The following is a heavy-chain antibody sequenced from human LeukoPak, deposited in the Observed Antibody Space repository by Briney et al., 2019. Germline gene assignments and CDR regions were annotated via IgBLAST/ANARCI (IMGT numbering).Heavy chain of an antibody. J-gene: IGHJ4*02. CDR2: INEDGSEE. Sequence: ETLSLTCTVSGGSISSSSYYWGWIRQPPGKGLEWVANINEDGSEENYVDSVKGRLTISRDNAKKSLYLQMDSLRADDTAVYYCARPSVDGRGWGSDHWGQGTLVTVGS. CDR1: GGSISSSSYY. D-gene: IGHD2-15*01. V-gene: IGHV3-7*01. CDR3: ARPSVDGRGWGSDH.